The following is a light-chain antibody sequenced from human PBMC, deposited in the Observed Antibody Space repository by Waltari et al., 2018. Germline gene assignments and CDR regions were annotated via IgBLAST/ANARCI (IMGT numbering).Light chain of an antibody. J-gene: IGKJ2*01. Sequence: VLTQSPGTLSLAPGERATLSCRAGQRLSRSRLAWYLHKPGQAPRLLIYGASVRATGIPDRFSGSGSGTDFTLTISGVEPEDFAVYYCQQYGSSIMYTFGQGTRLEIK. CDR1: QRLSRSR. CDR3: QQYGSSIMYT. CDR2: GAS. V-gene: IGKV3-20*01.